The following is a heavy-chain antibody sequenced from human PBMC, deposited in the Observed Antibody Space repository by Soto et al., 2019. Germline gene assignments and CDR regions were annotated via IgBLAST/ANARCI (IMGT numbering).Heavy chain of an antibody. CDR1: GFTFSDYY. D-gene: IGHD2-15*01. Sequence: GGSLRLSCAASGFTFSDYYMSWIRQAPGKGLEWVSYISSSGSTIYYADSVKGRFTISRDNAKNSLYLQMNSLRAEDTAVYYCARFRLCSGGSCYPEYQDFDYWGQGTLVTVSS. CDR3: ARFRLCSGGSCYPEYQDFDY. V-gene: IGHV3-11*01. J-gene: IGHJ4*02. CDR2: ISSSGSTI.